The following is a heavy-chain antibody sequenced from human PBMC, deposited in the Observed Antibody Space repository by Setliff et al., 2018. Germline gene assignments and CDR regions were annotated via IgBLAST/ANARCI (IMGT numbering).Heavy chain of an antibody. CDR1: GGPFSGAS. D-gene: IGHD1-26*01. J-gene: IGHJ4*02. V-gene: IGHV4-59*01. CDR3: AKGGTYRYFDF. Sequence: SETLSLTCTVSGGPFSGASIWSWVRQPPGKGLEFIGYVYYSGTAKYDPSLESRAIMSVDASKNQISLKLNSVTAADTAVYYCAKGGTYRYFDFWGLGALVTVSS. CDR2: VYYSGTA.